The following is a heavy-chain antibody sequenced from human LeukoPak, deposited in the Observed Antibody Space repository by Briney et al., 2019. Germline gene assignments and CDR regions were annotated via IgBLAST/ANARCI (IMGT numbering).Heavy chain of an antibody. V-gene: IGHV4-4*07. CDR1: DGSITNYY. Sequence: SETLSLTCFVSDGSITNYYWSWIRQPAGKGLEWIGRLYIGRGMEYNPSLKSRVTISVDTSKNQFSLKLSSVTAADTAVYYCATGRNVVVPAAILGAGPWYYYYYMDVWGKGTTVTVSS. D-gene: IGHD2-2*02. CDR3: ATGRNVVVPAAILGAGPWYYYYYMDV. J-gene: IGHJ6*03. CDR2: LYIGRGM.